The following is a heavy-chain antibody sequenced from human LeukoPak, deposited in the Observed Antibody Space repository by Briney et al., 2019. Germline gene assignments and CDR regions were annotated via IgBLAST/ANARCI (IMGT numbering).Heavy chain of an antibody. CDR3: ARGPYSYDSSGAFDI. D-gene: IGHD3-22*01. CDR1: GGSISSSSYY. J-gene: IGHJ3*02. CDR2: IYYSGST. V-gene: IGHV4-39*07. Sequence: SSETLSLTCTVSGGSISSSSYYWGWIRQPPGKGLEWIGNIYYSGSTYYNPSLKSRVTISVDTSKNQFSLKLSSVTAADTAVYFCARGPYSYDSSGAFDIWGQGTMVTVSS.